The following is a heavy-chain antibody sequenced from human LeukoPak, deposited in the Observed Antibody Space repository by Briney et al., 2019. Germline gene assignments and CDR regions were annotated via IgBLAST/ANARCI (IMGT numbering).Heavy chain of an antibody. V-gene: IGHV3-23*01. CDR3: AKVSGYSSGWYEAPYGMDV. J-gene: IGHJ6*02. D-gene: IGHD6-19*01. CDR1: GFTFSSYA. Sequence: GGSLRLSCAASGFTFSSYAMSWVRQAPGKGLEWVSAIIGSGGSTYYADSVKGRFTISRDNSKNTLYLQMNSLRAEDTAVYYCAKVSGYSSGWYEAPYGMDVWGQGTTVTVSS. CDR2: IIGSGGST.